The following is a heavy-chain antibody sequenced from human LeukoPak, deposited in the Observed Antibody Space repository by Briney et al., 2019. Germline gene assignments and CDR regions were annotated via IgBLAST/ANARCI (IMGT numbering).Heavy chain of an antibody. Sequence: GGSLRLSCAASGFTFSSYSMNWVRQGPGKGLEWVSYISSSSSTIYYADSVKGRFTISRDNAKNSLYLQMNSLRAEDTAVYYCAREYYYDSSGYGDYWGQGTLVTVSS. V-gene: IGHV3-48*01. D-gene: IGHD3-22*01. CDR3: AREYYYDSSGYGDY. CDR1: GFTFSSYS. J-gene: IGHJ4*02. CDR2: ISSSSSTI.